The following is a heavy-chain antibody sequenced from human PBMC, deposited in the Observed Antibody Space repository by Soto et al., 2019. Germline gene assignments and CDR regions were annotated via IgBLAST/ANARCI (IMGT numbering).Heavy chain of an antibody. J-gene: IGHJ3*02. CDR2: IYRGFST. Sequence: PGGSLRLSCAVSGFNVTNTYMSWVRQAPGKGLEWVSVIYRGFSTFYADSVKGRFTVFRDDSKNTVSLQMNSLRAEDTAVYYCARDRSDSSRDDSFDIWGQGTMVTVSS. D-gene: IGHD6-6*01. CDR3: ARDRSDSSRDDSFDI. V-gene: IGHV3-53*01. CDR1: GFNVTNTY.